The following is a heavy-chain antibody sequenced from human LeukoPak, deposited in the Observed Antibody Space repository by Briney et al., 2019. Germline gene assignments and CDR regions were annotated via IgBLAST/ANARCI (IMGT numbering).Heavy chain of an antibody. V-gene: IGHV1-2*02. J-gene: IGHJ4*02. CDR3: ARFSSGWSFDY. CDR2: INPNSGGT. D-gene: IGHD6-19*01. CDR1: GYNFNGFY. Sequence: ASVKVSCKTSGYNFNGFYMHWVRQAPGQGLEWMGWINPNSGGTNYALKFQGRVTMTRDTSISTAYMELSRLRSDDTAVYYCARFSSGWSFDYWGQGTLVTVSS.